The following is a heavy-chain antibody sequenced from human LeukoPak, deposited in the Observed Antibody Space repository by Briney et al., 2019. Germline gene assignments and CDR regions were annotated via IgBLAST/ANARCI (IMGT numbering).Heavy chain of an antibody. CDR3: AKSDWFDP. J-gene: IGHJ5*02. CDR1: GFTFSNYW. CDR2: IKHDGSIA. V-gene: IGHV3-74*03. Sequence: GESLRLSCATSGFTFSNYWMSWLRQAPGKGLVWVSRIKHDGSIATYAESVKGRFTISRDNARNTLYLQMNSLRVDDTAVYYRAKSDWFDPWGRGTLVTVSS.